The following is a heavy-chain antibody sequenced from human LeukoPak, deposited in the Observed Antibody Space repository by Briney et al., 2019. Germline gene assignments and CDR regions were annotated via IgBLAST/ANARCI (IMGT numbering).Heavy chain of an antibody. CDR1: GYTFTSYD. CDR2: MNPNSGNT. V-gene: IGHV1-8*01. Sequence: ASVKVSCKASGYTFTSYDINWVRQATGQGLEWMGWMNPNSGNTGYAQKFQGRVTMTSNTSISTAYMELSSLRSEDTAVYYCASAAKYRKRGAFDIWGQGTMVTVSS. J-gene: IGHJ3*02. D-gene: IGHD2/OR15-2a*01. CDR3: ASAAKYRKRGAFDI.